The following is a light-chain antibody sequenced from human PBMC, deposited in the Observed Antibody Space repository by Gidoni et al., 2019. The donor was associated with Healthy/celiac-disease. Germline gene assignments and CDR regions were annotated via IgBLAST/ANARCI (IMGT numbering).Light chain of an antibody. CDR2: WAS. Sequence: DIVMTQSPDSLAVSLGERATINCKSSQSVLYSSNNKNYLAWYQQKPGPPPKLLIYWASTRESGVPDRFSGSWSGTDFTLTISSLQAEDVAVYYCQQYYSTPTFGGGTKVEIK. CDR1: QSVLYSSNNKNY. CDR3: QQYYSTPT. J-gene: IGKJ4*01. V-gene: IGKV4-1*01.